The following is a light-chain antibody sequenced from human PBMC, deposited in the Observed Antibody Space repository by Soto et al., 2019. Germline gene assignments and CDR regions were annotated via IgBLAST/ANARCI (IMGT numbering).Light chain of an antibody. CDR1: SSDIGAYNF. Sequence: QSALTQPASVSGSPGQSITISCTGTSSDIGAYNFVSWYQQHPGKAPKLMIYDVNIRPSGVSNRFSGSKSGNTASLTISWLQSEDDADYYCTSWTTSTTMIFVGGTKVTVL. J-gene: IGLJ2*01. V-gene: IGLV2-14*03. CDR2: DVN. CDR3: TSWTTSTTMI.